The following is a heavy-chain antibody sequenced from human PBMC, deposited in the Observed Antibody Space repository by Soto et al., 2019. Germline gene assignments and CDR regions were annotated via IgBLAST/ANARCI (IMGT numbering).Heavy chain of an antibody. D-gene: IGHD3-22*01. CDR2: IWYDGSKK. Sequence: QVQLVESGGGVVQPGRSLRLSCAASGFTFSGYGMHWVRQAPGKGLEWVAVIWYDGSKKYYADSVKGRFTISRDNSKNTLYLHMNSLRAEDTAVFYCARSATSYYYDSSGYYPPFDYWGQGTLVTVSS. J-gene: IGHJ4*02. CDR3: ARSATSYYYDSSGYYPPFDY. CDR1: GFTFSGYG. V-gene: IGHV3-33*01.